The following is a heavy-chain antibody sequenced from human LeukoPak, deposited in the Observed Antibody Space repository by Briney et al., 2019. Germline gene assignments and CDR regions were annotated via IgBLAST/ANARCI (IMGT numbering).Heavy chain of an antibody. CDR2: IYYSGST. V-gene: IGHV4-59*01. CDR1: GGSIRGYY. Sequence: SETLSLTCTVSGGSIRGYYWSWIRQPPGKGLEWIGYIYYSGSTNYKPSLKSRVTISVDTSKNQFSLKLTSVTAADTAVYYCARTTEGYCRSTSCYGFYYYYYMDVWGKGTTVTISS. CDR3: ARTTEGYCRSTSCYGFYYYYYMDV. D-gene: IGHD2-2*01. J-gene: IGHJ6*03.